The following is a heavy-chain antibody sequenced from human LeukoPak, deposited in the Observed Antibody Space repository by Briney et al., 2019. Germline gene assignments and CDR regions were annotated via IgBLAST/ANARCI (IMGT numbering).Heavy chain of an antibody. CDR2: INPNNGGT. D-gene: IGHD6-19*01. Sequence: ASVKVSCKTSGYTFTDYYMHWVRQAPGQGLEWMGWINPNNGGTDYSQKFPDRVTMTRDTSINTAYMELSRLRSDDTAAYYCAREVVAVAGRTPSPFFDFWGQGTLVTVSS. V-gene: IGHV1-2*02. CDR3: AREVVAVAGRTPSPFFDF. J-gene: IGHJ4*02. CDR1: GYTFTDYY.